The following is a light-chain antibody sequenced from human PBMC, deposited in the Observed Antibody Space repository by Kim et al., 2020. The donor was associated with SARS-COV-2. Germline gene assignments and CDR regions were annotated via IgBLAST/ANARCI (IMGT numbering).Light chain of an antibody. Sequence: AIRITQSPSSLSASTGDRVTITCRASQGISSYLAWYQQKPGKAPKLLIYAASTLQSGVPSRFSGSGSGTDFTLTISCLQSEDFATYYCQQYYSYLLLTFGGGTKVDIK. CDR2: AAS. CDR1: QGISSY. CDR3: QQYYSYLLLT. V-gene: IGKV1-8*01. J-gene: IGKJ4*01.